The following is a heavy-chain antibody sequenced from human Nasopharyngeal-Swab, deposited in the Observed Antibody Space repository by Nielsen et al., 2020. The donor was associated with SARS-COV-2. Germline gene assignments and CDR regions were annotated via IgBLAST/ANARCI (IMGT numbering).Heavy chain of an antibody. CDR1: GFMFSNYG. J-gene: IGHJ4*02. CDR3: ARDAPAHYGAFY. D-gene: IGHD4-17*01. CDR2: TSYDGTNN. Sequence: GESLKISCATSGFMFSNYGMNWVRQAPGKGLEWVAVTSYDGTNNKYADSVKGRFTISRDNSKNTLYLQMDSLRGEDTAVYYCARDAPAHYGAFYWGRGTLVTVSS. V-gene: IGHV3-30*03.